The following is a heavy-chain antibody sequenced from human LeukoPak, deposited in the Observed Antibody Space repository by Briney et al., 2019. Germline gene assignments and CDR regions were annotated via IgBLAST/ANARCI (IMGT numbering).Heavy chain of an antibody. CDR3: ARRGHYYDTSGYYYFDY. CDR2: IYYRGST. CDR1: GGSISSSY. V-gene: IGHV4-39*01. J-gene: IGHJ4*02. D-gene: IGHD3-22*01. Sequence: PSETLSLTCTVSGGSISSSYWGWIRQPPGKRLESIGSIYYRGSTNDTPSLTSRVTISVDTSKNQFSLKLTSVTAADTAVYYCARRGHYYDTSGYYYFDYWSQGTLVTVSS.